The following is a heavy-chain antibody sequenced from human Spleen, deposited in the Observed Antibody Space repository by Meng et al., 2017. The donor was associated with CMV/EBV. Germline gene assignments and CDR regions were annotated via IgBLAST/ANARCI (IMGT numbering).Heavy chain of an antibody. Sequence: GESLKISCVASGFTVGSNYLTWVRQAPGKGLAWVSLVYHGGTTKYADSVKGRFTISTDNSKNTLYLQMNSLRAEDTAVYYCARDETRGMDVWGQGTTVTVSS. J-gene: IGHJ6*02. V-gene: IGHV3-66*02. CDR2: VYHGGTT. CDR3: ARDETRGMDV. CDR1: GFTVGSNY.